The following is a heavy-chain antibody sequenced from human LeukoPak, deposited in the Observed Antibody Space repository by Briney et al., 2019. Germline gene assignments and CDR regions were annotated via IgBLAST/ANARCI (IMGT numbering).Heavy chain of an antibody. V-gene: IGHV4-4*07. CDR1: GGSISSHY. Sequence: SETLSLTCTVSGGSISSHYWSWNRQPAGKGLEWIGRIYNSGSTNYNPSLKSRVTMSVDTSKNQFSLNLNSVIAAGTALYYCARGPTYSSGAYFDYWGQGILVTVSS. CDR3: ARGPTYSSGAYFDY. CDR2: IYNSGST. J-gene: IGHJ4*02. D-gene: IGHD6-19*01.